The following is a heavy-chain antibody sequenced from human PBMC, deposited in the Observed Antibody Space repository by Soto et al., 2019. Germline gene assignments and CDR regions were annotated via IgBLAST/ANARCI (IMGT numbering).Heavy chain of an antibody. J-gene: IGHJ6*04. Sequence: QVQLVQSGAEVKKPGSSVKVSCKASGGTFSSYAISWVRQAPGKGLEWMGGIIPIFGTANYAQKVQGRVTITADDSTSTAYMDLRSLRSEDTAVYYSARATLDHELITIDTTPVGAADYYGMDVWGKGNTVTVSA. CDR3: ARATLDHELITIDTTPVGAADYYGMDV. CDR2: IIPIFGTA. CDR1: GGTFSSYA. V-gene: IGHV1-69*01. D-gene: IGHD1-1*01.